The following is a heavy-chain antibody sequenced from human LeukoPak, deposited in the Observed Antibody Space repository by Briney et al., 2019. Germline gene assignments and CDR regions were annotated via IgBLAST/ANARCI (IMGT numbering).Heavy chain of an antibody. CDR1: GFTFSSYG. D-gene: IGHD5-12*01. CDR3: AKDLRGYSSAL. Sequence: GGSLRLSCAASGFTFSSYGMHWVRQAPGKGLEWVSSISGSDSSTYYAHSVKGRFSISRDNSKNTLYLQMNSLRADDTALYYCAKDLRGYSSALWGRGTLVTVSS. J-gene: IGHJ4*02. CDR2: ISGSDSST. V-gene: IGHV3-23*01.